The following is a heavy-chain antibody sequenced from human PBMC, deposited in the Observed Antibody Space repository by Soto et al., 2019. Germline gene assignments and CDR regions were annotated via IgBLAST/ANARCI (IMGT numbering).Heavy chain of an antibody. D-gene: IGHD6-6*01. V-gene: IGHV3-30*18. CDR1: GFSFSDYG. J-gene: IGHJ4*02. Sequence: QVQLVESGGGVVQPGRSLRLSCVVSGFSFSDYGMHWVRQAPGKGLEWVAVIPYDGSNQYYADSVKGRFTISRDNSKNTLYVQMNSLRAEDTTVYYCAKDPAYRRSTLRNYFDYWGQGTLVTVSS. CDR3: AKDPAYRRSTLRNYFDY. CDR2: IPYDGSNQ.